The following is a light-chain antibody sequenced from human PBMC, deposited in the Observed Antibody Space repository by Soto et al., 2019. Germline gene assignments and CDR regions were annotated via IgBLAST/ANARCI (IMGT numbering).Light chain of an antibody. CDR2: DAS. J-gene: IGKJ3*01. V-gene: IGKV1-5*01. CDR3: QQYNSYPFT. CDR1: QSISSW. Sequence: DIQMTQSPSTLSASVGDRVTITCRASQSISSWLAWYQQKPGKAPKLLIYDASSLESGVPSRFSGGGSGTEFTXTXXXXXXXDFATYYCQQYNSYPFTFGPGTKVDIK.